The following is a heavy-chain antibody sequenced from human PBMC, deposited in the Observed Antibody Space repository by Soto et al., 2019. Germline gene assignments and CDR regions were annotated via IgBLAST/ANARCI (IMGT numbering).Heavy chain of an antibody. CDR3: ARPSNYYDSSGYPDY. J-gene: IGHJ4*02. D-gene: IGHD3-22*01. CDR2: IDPSDSYT. V-gene: IGHV5-10-1*01. CDR1: GYSFTSYW. Sequence: GESLKISCKGSGYSFTSYWISWVRQMPGKGLEWMGRIDPSDSYTNYRPSFQGQDTISADKSISTAYLQWSSLKASDTAIYYCARPSNYYDSSGYPDYWGQGTLVTVSS.